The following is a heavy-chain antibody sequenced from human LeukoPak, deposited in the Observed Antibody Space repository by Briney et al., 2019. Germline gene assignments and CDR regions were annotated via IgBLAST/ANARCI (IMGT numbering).Heavy chain of an antibody. CDR2: IIPIFGTA. CDR1: GGTFSSYA. D-gene: IGHD1-14*01. CDR3: AVRTGSAHDAFDI. V-gene: IGHV1-69*05. Sequence: ASVKVSCKASGGTFSSYAISWVRQAPGQGLEWMGRIIPIFGTANYAQKFRGRVTITTDESPSTAYMELSSLRSEDTAVYYCAVRTGSAHDAFDIWGQGTMVTVSS. J-gene: IGHJ3*02.